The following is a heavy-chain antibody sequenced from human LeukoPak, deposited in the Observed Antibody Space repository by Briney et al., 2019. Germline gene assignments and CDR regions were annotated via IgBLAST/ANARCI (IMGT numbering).Heavy chain of an antibody. Sequence: PGRSLRLSCAASGFTFSSYAMHWVRQAPGKGLEWVSSISSSSSYIYYADSVKGRFTISRDNAKNSLYLQMNSLRAEDTAVYYCARAPPPARWDYDSSGYPYYFDYWGQGTLVTVSS. J-gene: IGHJ4*02. CDR2: ISSSSSYI. V-gene: IGHV3-21*01. CDR1: GFTFSSYA. CDR3: ARAPPPARWDYDSSGYPYYFDY. D-gene: IGHD3-22*01.